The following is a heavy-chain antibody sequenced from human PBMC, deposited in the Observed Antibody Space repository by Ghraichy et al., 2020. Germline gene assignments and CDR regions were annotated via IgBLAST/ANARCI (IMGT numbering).Heavy chain of an antibody. CDR1: GYTFTSYD. D-gene: IGHD3-3*01. J-gene: IGHJ6*03. Sequence: ASVKVSCKASGYTFTSYDINWVRQATGQGLEWMGWMNPNSGNTGYAQKFQGRVTMTRNTSISTAYMELSSLRSEDTAVYYCARGHEPTYYDFWSGYYRTSSDYYMDVWGKGTTVTVSS. CDR2: MNPNSGNT. V-gene: IGHV1-8*01. CDR3: ARGHEPTYYDFWSGYYRTSSDYYMDV.